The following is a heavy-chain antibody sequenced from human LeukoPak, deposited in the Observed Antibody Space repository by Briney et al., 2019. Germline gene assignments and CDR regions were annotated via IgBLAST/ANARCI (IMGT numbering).Heavy chain of an antibody. D-gene: IGHD6-19*01. CDR3: ARGGIAVQRRDVFDI. CDR2: ISMRTNNI. J-gene: IGHJ3*02. CDR1: GFTFSTYN. V-gene: IGHV3-21*01. Sequence: GGSLIPSCAASGFTFSTYNMNGVRPAPGKGVEGVSSISMRTNNIYYADSVKGRFTISRDNAKNSLYLQMDSLRADDTAMYYCARGGIAVQRRDVFDIWGQGTMVTVSS.